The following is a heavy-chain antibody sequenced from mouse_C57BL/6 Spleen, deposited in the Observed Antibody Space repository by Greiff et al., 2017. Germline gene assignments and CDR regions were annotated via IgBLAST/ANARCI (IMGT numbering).Heavy chain of an antibody. CDR2: INPSSGYT. D-gene: IGHD2-3*01. V-gene: IGHV1-7*01. CDR1: GYTFTSYW. CDR3: ARAGHYDGYYVDAMDY. Sequence: QVHVKQSGAELAKPGASVKLSCKASGYTFTSYWMHWVKQRPGQGLEWIGYINPSSGYTKYNQKFKDKATLTADKSSSTAYMQLSSLTYEDSAVYYCARAGHYDGYYVDAMDYWGQGTSVTVSS. J-gene: IGHJ4*01.